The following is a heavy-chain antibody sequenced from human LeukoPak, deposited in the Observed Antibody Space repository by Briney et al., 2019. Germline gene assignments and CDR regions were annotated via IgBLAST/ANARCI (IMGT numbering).Heavy chain of an antibody. D-gene: IGHD2-15*01. CDR2: ISYNGNNK. J-gene: IGHJ4*02. CDR3: AKDPGSCSGGTCYPYYFDY. CDR1: GFAFSSYG. Sequence: GGSLRLSCAASGFAFSSYGIHWVRQAPGKGLEWVAVISYNGNNKYYAGSVKGRFTISRDNSKNTLYLQMNSLRAEDTAVYYCAKDPGSCSGGTCYPYYFDYWGQGTLVTVSS. V-gene: IGHV3-30*18.